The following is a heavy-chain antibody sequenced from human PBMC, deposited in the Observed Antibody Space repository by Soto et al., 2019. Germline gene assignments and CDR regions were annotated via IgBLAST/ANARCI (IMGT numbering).Heavy chain of an antibody. CDR2: INHSGST. D-gene: IGHD6-13*01. CDR3: AGIGLSSSWSPYYYYGMDV. CDR1: GGSFSGYY. V-gene: IGHV4-34*01. J-gene: IGHJ6*02. Sequence: PSETLSLTCAVYGGSFSGYYWSWIRQPPGKRLEWIGEINHSGSTNYNPSLKSRVTISVDTSKNQFSLKLSSVTAADTAVYYCAGIGLSSSWSPYYYYGMDVWGQGTTVTVSS.